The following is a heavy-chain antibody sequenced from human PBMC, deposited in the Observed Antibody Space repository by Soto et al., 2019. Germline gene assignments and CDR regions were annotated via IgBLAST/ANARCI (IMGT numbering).Heavy chain of an antibody. V-gene: IGHV3-74*01. Sequence: EVQLVESGGGLVQPGGSLRLTCAASGFTFSNYWMHWVHQAPGKGLVWVSRIKSDGSSTDYADSVKGRFTISRDNAKNTLYLQMNSLRAEDTAVYYCASPTPAGYWGQGTLVTVSS. CDR2: IKSDGSST. J-gene: IGHJ4*02. CDR1: GFTFSNYW. CDR3: ASPTPAGY. D-gene: IGHD2-15*01.